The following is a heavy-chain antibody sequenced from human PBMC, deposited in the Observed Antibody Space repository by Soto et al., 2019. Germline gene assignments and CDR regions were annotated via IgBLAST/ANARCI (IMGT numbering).Heavy chain of an antibody. D-gene: IGHD1-26*01. V-gene: IGHV1-46*01. CDR2: INPIGGST. CDR1: GYTFTSYY. J-gene: IGHJ4*02. Sequence: AAVKVSCKASGYTFTSYYMHWVRQAPGQGLEWMGIINPIGGSTSYAQKFQGRVTMTRDTSTSTVYMELSNLRSEDTAVYYCARDSHIVGATSNFDYWGQGTLVTVSS. CDR3: ARDSHIVGATSNFDY.